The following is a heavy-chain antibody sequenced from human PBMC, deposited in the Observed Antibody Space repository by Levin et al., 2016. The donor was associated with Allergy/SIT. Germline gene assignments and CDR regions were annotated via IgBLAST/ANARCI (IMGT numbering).Heavy chain of an antibody. CDR2: ISSSSSYI. J-gene: IGHJ6*02. Sequence: GESLKISCAASGFTFSSYSMNWVRQAPGKGLEWVSSISSSSSYIYYADSVKGRFTISRDNAKNSLYLQMNSLRAEDTAVYYCARGDYYYGMDVWGQGTTVTVSS. CDR1: GFTFSSYS. CDR3: ARGDYYYGMDV. V-gene: IGHV3-21*01.